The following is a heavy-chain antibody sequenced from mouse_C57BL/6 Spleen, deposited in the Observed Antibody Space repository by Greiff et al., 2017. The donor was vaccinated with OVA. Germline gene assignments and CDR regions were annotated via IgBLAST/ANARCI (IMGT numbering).Heavy chain of an antibody. CDR2: INPSNGGT. CDR1: GYTFTSSW. J-gene: IGHJ3*01. CDR3: AQGNYDYVVAY. D-gene: IGHD2-4*01. Sequence: QVQLQQPGTELVKPGASVTLSCKASGYTFTSSWMHWVKPRPGQGLEWIGNINPSNGGTNYNEKFKSKATLTVNKSSSTAYMQLSSLTSEDSAVYYCAQGNYDYVVAYWGQGTLVTVSA. V-gene: IGHV1-53*01.